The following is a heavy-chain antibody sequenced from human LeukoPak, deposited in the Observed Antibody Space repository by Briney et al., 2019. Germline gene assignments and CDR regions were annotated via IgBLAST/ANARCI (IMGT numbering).Heavy chain of an antibody. V-gene: IGHV4-59*01. CDR2: IYYSGST. Sequence: SETLSLTCTVSGGSISNYYWSWIRQPPGKGLEWIGYIYYSGSTNYNPSLKSRVTISVDTSKNQFSLKLSSVTAADMAVYYCARGPRYSYFDYWGQGTLVTVSS. J-gene: IGHJ4*02. CDR3: ARGPRYSYFDY. D-gene: IGHD1-14*01. CDR1: GGSISNYY.